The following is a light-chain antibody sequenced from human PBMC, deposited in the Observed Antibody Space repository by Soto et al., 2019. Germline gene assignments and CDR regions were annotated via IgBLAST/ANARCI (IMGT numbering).Light chain of an antibody. J-gene: IGLJ2*01. V-gene: IGLV4-69*01. CDR3: QTWDTGARVV. CDR1: SGHSSYA. CDR2: LSSDGSH. Sequence: QPVLTQSPSASASLGASVKLTCTLSSGHSSYAIAWHQQQPEKGPRYLMKLSSDGSHSKGDGIPDRFSGSSSGAERYLTISSLQSEDEADYYCQTWDTGARVVLGGGTKVTVL.